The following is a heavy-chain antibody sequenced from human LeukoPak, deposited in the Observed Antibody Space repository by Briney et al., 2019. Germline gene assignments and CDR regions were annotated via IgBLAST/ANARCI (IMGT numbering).Heavy chain of an antibody. Sequence: GGSLRLSCTASGFSFSNYWVSWVRQAPGKGLEWVGHAKQDGSETYYVDSVKGRFTVSRDNVKNSLFLQMNSLRVEDTAMYYCARDLPSSGYWYRDAFDIWGQGTMVTVSS. CDR3: ARDLPSSGYWYRDAFDI. CDR2: AKQDGSET. D-gene: IGHD3-22*01. CDR1: GFSFSNYW. V-gene: IGHV3-7*01. J-gene: IGHJ3*02.